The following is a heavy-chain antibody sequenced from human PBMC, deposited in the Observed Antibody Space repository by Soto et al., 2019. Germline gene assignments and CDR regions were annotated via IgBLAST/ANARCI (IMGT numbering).Heavy chain of an antibody. CDR3: ARGVAVAVVYNWFDP. D-gene: IGHD6-19*01. CDR2: IIPIFGTA. J-gene: IGHJ5*02. Sequence: ASVKVSCKASGGTFSSYAISWVRQAPGQGLEWMGEIIPIFGTANYAQKFQGRVTITADESTSTAYMELSSLRSEDTAVYYCARGVAVAVVYNWFDPWGQRTLVTVSS. V-gene: IGHV1-69*13. CDR1: GGTFSSYA.